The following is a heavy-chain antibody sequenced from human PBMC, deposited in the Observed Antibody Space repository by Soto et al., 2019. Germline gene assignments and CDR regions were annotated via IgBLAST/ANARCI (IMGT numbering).Heavy chain of an antibody. Sequence: GASVKVSCKASGYTFTRYTMNWVRQAPGQRLEWMGWIHPDNGNTKSSQKFQDRVIITRDTSASTAYMDLSSLRSEDTAVYYCARGIATGQLDPWGQGTLVTVSS. CDR3: ARGIATGQLDP. D-gene: IGHD2-15*01. V-gene: IGHV1-3*01. J-gene: IGHJ5*02. CDR1: GYTFTRYT. CDR2: IHPDNGNT.